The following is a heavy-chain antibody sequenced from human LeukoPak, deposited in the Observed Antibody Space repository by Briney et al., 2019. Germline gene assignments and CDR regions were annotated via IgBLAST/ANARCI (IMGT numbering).Heavy chain of an antibody. CDR1: GYTFTSYG. J-gene: IGHJ6*02. D-gene: IGHD2-2*01. V-gene: IGHV1-18*01. Sequence: ASVKVSCKASGYTFTSYGISWVRQAPGQGLEWMGWISAYNGNTNYAQTLQGRVTMTTDTSTSTAYMELRSLRSDDTAVYYCAGSPDIVVVPAAINDYYYYGMDVWGQGTTVTVSS. CDR2: ISAYNGNT. CDR3: AGSPDIVVVPAAINDYYYYGMDV.